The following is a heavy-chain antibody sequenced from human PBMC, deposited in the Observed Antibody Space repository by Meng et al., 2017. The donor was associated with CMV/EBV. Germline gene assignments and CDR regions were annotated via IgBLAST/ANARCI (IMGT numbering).Heavy chain of an antibody. Sequence: SETLARSCAVYGGSFSGYYWSWIRQPPGKGLEWSGEINHSGSTNYNPSLKIRVTISVDTSKNQFSLKLSSVTAADTAVYYCARGRNYSDSSGLGLDYWGPGTLVTVSS. CDR1: GGSFSGYY. CDR3: ARGRNYSDSSGLGLDY. V-gene: IGHV4-34*01. D-gene: IGHD3-22*01. CDR2: INHSGST. J-gene: IGHJ4*02.